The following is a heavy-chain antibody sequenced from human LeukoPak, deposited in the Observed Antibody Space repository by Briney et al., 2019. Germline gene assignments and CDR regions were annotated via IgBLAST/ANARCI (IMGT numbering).Heavy chain of an antibody. CDR3: ARDTNPSSSSGYYGSGSYYNPLDY. V-gene: IGHV1-46*03. Sequence: RASLKVSCKASGYTFTSYYMHWVRQAPGQGLEWMGIINPSGSSTSYAQKFQGRVTMTRDTSTSTVYMELSSLRSEDTAVYYCARDTNPSSSSGYYGSGSYYNPLDYWGQGTLVTVSS. D-gene: IGHD3-10*01. CDR2: INPSGSST. CDR1: GYTFTSYY. J-gene: IGHJ4*02.